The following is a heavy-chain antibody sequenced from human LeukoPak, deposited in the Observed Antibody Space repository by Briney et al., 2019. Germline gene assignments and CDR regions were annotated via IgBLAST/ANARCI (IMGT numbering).Heavy chain of an antibody. V-gene: IGHV1-46*01. D-gene: IGHD3-22*01. CDR2: INPSGGST. CDR1: GYTFTSYY. CDR3: TRPHYHDSSRDAFDI. Sequence: ASVKVSCKASGYTFTSYYMHWVRQAPGQGLEWMGIINPSGGSTSYAQKFQGRVTMTRDTSTSTVYMELSSLRSEDTAVYYCTRPHYHDSSRDAFDIWGQGTMVTVSS. J-gene: IGHJ3*02.